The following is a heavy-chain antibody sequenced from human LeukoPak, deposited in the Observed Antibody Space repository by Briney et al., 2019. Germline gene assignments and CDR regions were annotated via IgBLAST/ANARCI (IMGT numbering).Heavy chain of an antibody. Sequence: GGSLRLSCAASGFTFSSYSMNWVRQAPGKGLEWVSSISSSSSYIYYTDSVKGRFTISRDNAKNSLYLQMNSLRAEDTAVYYCARDLAATVDYWGQGTLVTVSS. J-gene: IGHJ4*02. CDR2: ISSSSSYI. V-gene: IGHV3-21*01. CDR1: GFTFSSYS. D-gene: IGHD6-25*01. CDR3: ARDLAATVDY.